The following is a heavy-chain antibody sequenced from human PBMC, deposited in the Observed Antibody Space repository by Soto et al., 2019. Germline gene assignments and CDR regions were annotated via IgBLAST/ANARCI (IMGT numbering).Heavy chain of an antibody. Sequence: EVQVVESGGGLVQPGGSLRLSCAASGFTFSRHDMHWVRQATGRGLEWVSGIGTSGDTYYAGSVKGRFTISRENAKNSVYLQMNSLRGGDTAVYYCTRGALGFDPWGQGTLVAVSS. J-gene: IGHJ5*02. V-gene: IGHV3-13*04. CDR2: IGTSGDT. D-gene: IGHD6-6*01. CDR3: TRGALGFDP. CDR1: GFTFSRHD.